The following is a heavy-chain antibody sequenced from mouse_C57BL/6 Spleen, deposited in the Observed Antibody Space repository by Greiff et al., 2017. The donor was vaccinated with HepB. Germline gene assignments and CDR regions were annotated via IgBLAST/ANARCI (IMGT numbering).Heavy chain of an antibody. CDR3: ATLYYSNYWYFDV. D-gene: IGHD2-5*01. V-gene: IGHV5-17*01. J-gene: IGHJ1*03. CDR1: GFTFSDYG. CDR2: ISSGSSTI. Sequence: EVQLVESGGGLVKPGGSLKLSCAASGFTFSDYGMHWVRQAPEKGLEWVAYISSGSSTIYYADTVKGRFTISRDNAKNTLFLQMTSLRSEDTAMYYCATLYYSNYWYFDVWGTGTTVTVSS.